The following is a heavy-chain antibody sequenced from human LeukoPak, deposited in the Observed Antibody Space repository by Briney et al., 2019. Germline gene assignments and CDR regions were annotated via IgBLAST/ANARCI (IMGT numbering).Heavy chain of an antibody. CDR2: ISGSGGST. V-gene: IGHV3-23*01. J-gene: IGHJ4*02. D-gene: IGHD2-2*01. CDR1: GFTFSNYA. CDR3: AKAPVFTAAIEGIDY. Sequence: GGSLRLSCAASGFTFSNYAMSWVRQAPGEGLEWVSAISGSGGSTYYADSVKGRSTISRDTSKNTLSLQMNSLRVEDTAVYYCAKAPVFTAAIEGIDYWGQGTLVTVSS.